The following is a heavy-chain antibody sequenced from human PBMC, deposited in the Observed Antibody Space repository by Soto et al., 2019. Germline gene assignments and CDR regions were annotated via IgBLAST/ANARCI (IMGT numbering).Heavy chain of an antibody. J-gene: IGHJ4*02. Sequence: SETLSLTCTVSGDAISGGDDYWNWIRQSPGKGLEWIGYIYYRGNTYYNPALRSRLTLSVDTSKNQFSLNLRSLTAADTAVYYCARGYRGGDSFFDFWGQGTLVTVSS. CDR1: GDAISGGDDY. V-gene: IGHV4-30-4*01. D-gene: IGHD2-21*02. CDR2: IYYRGNT. CDR3: ARGYRGGDSFFDF.